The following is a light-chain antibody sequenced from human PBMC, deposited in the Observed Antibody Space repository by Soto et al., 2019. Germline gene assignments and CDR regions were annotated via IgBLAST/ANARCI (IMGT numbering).Light chain of an antibody. CDR3: QQYGNSPLT. V-gene: IGKV3-20*01. J-gene: IGKJ4*01. Sequence: IVLPQSHGTLSFSPGERATLSCRASQSVRSSYFAWYQQKPGQAPRLLIFGASTRAPGIPDRFSGSGSGTDFTLTISKLEPEDFALFYCQQYGNSPLTFGGGTKVDIK. CDR1: QSVRSSY. CDR2: GAS.